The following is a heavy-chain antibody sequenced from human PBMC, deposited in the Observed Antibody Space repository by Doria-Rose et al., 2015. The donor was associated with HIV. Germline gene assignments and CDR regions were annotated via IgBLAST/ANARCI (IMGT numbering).Heavy chain of an antibody. J-gene: IGHJ4*02. Sequence: QVQLQQWDAGLLKPSATLSLTCAVYGGSFNAYYWTWIRQPPGKGLEWIGETNHLEDTSYNPSLNNRVTISIDTSKNQFSLNLTSVTAADTAVYYCARSGGRITDYWGQGTLVTVSS. CDR2: TNHLEDT. CDR3: ARSGGRITDY. CDR1: GGSFNAYY. V-gene: IGHV4-34*01.